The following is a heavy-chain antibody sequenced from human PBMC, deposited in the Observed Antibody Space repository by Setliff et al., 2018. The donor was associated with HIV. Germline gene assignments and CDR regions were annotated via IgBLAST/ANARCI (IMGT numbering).Heavy chain of an antibody. D-gene: IGHD1-26*01. V-gene: IGHV3-30*16. CDR2: ISHDGNNK. J-gene: IGHJ3*02. CDR1: GYTFTDFY. CDR3: ARDRVEAERGAFDI. Sequence: SCKASGYTFTDFYIHWVRQAPGQGLEWVTLISHDGNNKFYAPSVKGRFTISRDNSKDTVSLQMTSLTSEDTAMYYCARDRVEAERGAFDIWGQGTMVTVSS.